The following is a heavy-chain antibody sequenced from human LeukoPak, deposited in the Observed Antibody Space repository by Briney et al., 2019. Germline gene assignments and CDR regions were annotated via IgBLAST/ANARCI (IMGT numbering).Heavy chain of an antibody. CDR2: ISYDGTNK. D-gene: IGHD3-22*01. CDR1: GFTFTNYA. V-gene: IGHV3-30*14. Sequence: PGGSLRLSCAASGFTFTNYALHWVRQAPGKGLEWVAVISYDGTNKYYADSVKGRFTISRDNSKNTLYLQMNSLRAEDTAVYYCARAPNYYDSSGYYWDHDAFDIWGQGTMVTVSS. CDR3: ARAPNYYDSSGYYWDHDAFDI. J-gene: IGHJ3*02.